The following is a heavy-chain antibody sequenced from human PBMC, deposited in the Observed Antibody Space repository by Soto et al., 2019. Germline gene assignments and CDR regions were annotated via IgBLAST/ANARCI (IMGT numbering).Heavy chain of an antibody. CDR2: IIPIFGPA. CDR1: GGTFSSYA. V-gene: IGHV1-69*06. CDR3: ARGRRYCSSTSCYRKADYGMDV. D-gene: IGHD2-2*02. J-gene: IGHJ6*02. Sequence: SVKVSCKASGGTFSSYAISWVRQAPGQGLEWVGGIIPIFGPANYAQKFQGRVTITADKSTSTAYMELSSLRSEDTAVYYCARGRRYCSSTSCYRKADYGMDVWGQGTTVTVSS.